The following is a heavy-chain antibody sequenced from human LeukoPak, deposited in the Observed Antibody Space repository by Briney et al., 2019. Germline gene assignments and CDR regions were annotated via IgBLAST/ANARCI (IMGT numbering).Heavy chain of an antibody. CDR2: IIPIFGTA. V-gene: IGHV1-69*05. J-gene: IGHJ6*03. Sequence: ASVKVSCKASGGTFSSYAISWVRQAPGQGLEWMGGIIPIFGTANYAQKFQGRVTITTDESTSTAYMELSSLRSEDTAVYYCARDKQLRGYYYYMDVWGKGTTVTVSS. CDR3: ARDKQLRGYYYYMDV. D-gene: IGHD6-6*01. CDR1: GGTFSSYA.